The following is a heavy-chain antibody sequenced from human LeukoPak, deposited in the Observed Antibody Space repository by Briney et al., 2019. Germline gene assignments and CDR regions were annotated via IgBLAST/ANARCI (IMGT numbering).Heavy chain of an antibody. CDR2: TSGSGGST. J-gene: IGHJ6*02. D-gene: IGHD3-10*01. V-gene: IGHV3-23*01. CDR3: AKGGARGDPRYYYYGMDV. Sequence: PGGSLRLSCAASGFTFSNYAMSWVRQPPGKGLEWVSETSGSGGSTYYADSVKGRFTMSRDNSKNTLNLQMNSLRAEDTAVYYCAKGGARGDPRYYYYGMDVWGQGTTVTVSS. CDR1: GFTFSNYA.